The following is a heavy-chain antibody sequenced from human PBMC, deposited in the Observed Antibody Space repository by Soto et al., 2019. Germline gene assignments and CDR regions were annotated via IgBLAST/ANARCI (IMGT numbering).Heavy chain of an antibody. J-gene: IGHJ5*02. CDR2: ISGSGGST. V-gene: IGHV3-23*01. CDR3: AKDWDPDGTGYSSSWFGH. D-gene: IGHD6-13*01. Sequence: GWSLRLSCAASGFTFSSYAMSWVRQAPGKGLEWVSAISGSGGSTYYADSVKGRFTISRDNSKNTLYLQMNSLRAEDTAVYYYAKDWDPDGTGYSSSWFGHWGQGTLVTVSA. CDR1: GFTFSSYA.